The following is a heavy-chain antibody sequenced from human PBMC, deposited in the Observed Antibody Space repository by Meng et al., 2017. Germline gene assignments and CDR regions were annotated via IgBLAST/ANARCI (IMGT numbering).Heavy chain of an antibody. CDR3: ARDSDGSYDSSGYYLVRQYYYYGMDV. CDR1: GYTFTGYY. Sequence: ASVKVSCKASGYTFTGYYMHWVRQAPGQGLEWMGRINPNSGGTNYAQKFQGRVTITRDTSASTAYMELSSLRSEDTAVYYCARDSDGSYDSSGYYLVRQYYYYGMDVWGQGTTVTVSS. D-gene: IGHD3-22*01. CDR2: INPNSGGT. J-gene: IGHJ6*02. V-gene: IGHV1-2*06.